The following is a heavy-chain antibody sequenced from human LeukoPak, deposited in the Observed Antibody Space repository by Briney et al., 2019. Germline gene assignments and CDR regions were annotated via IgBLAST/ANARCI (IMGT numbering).Heavy chain of an antibody. Sequence: SETLSLTCTVSGGSISSGGYYWSWIRQHPGKGLEWIGYIYYSGSTYYNPSLKSRVTISVDTSKNQFSLKLSSVTAADTAVYYCAREEPRGYYGMDVWGQGTTVTVS. J-gene: IGHJ6*02. CDR1: GGSISSGGYY. CDR2: IYYSGST. CDR3: AREEPRGYYGMDV. V-gene: IGHV4-31*03.